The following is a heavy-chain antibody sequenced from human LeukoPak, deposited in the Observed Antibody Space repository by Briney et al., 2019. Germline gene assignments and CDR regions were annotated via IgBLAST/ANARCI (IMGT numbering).Heavy chain of an antibody. J-gene: IGHJ4*02. D-gene: IGHD5-24*01. CDR1: GYSFTSYW. Sequence: PGESLKISCKGSGYSFTSYWIGWVRQAPGQGLEWMGGIIPIFGTANYAQKFQGRVTITADESTSTAYMELSSLRSEDTAVYYCARTGGDGYNFWGQGTLVTVSS. CDR2: IIPIFGTA. CDR3: ARTGGDGYNF. V-gene: IGHV1-69*01.